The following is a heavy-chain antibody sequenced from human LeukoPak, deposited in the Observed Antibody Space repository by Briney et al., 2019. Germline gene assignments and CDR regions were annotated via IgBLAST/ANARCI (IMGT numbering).Heavy chain of an antibody. J-gene: IGHJ4*02. CDR2: ISYDGRNV. Sequence: GKSLRLPCAASGFTFNNCGMHWVRQAPGKGLEWVAVISYDGRNVHYPDSVKGRFTISRDISTDTLWLQMDSLRTEDTAVYYCAKGPLRGTAAAIDYWGQGTLVTVSS. D-gene: IGHD2-2*01. CDR3: AKGPLRGTAAAIDY. V-gene: IGHV3-30*18. CDR1: GFTFNNCG.